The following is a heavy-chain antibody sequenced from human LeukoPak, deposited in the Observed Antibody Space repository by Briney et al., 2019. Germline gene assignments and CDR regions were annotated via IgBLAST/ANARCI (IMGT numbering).Heavy chain of an antibody. V-gene: IGHV3-15*01. J-gene: IGHJ3*02. Sequence: PGGSLRLSCAASGFTFSNAWMSWVRQAPGKGLEWVGRIKSKTDGGTTDYAAPVKGRFTISRDGSKNTLYLQMNSLKTEDTAVYYCYSGMVTLRGTSYDAFDIWGQGTMVTASS. CDR2: IKSKTDGGTT. CDR3: YSGMVTLRGTSYDAFDI. CDR1: GFTFSNAW. D-gene: IGHD1-7*01.